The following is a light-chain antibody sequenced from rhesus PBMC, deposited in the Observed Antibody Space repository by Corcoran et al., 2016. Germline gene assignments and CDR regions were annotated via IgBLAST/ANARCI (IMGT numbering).Light chain of an antibody. CDR1: QSVGSY. J-gene: IGKJ2*01. CDR3: QHSSNLYS. V-gene: IGKV3-24*04. Sequence: ETVVTQSPATLSLSPGERATLSCRASQSVGSYLAWYQQKPGQAPRLLIYGAASRATGIPDRFSGSGSGTDFTLTISSLEPEDVGVYCCQHSSNLYSIGQGTKVEIK. CDR2: GAA.